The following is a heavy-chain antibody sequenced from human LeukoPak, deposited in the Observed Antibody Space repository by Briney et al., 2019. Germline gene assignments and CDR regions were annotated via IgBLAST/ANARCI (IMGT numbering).Heavy chain of an antibody. Sequence: GVSLRLSCAASGFTFSSYAMHWVRQAPAKGLEWVAVISYDGSNKYYAHSVKGRFTISRDNSKNTLYLQMNSLRAEDTAVYYCAREFDFGSAFDIWGQGTMVTVSS. J-gene: IGHJ3*02. CDR2: ISYDGSNK. D-gene: IGHD3/OR15-3a*01. CDR1: GFTFSSYA. CDR3: AREFDFGSAFDI. V-gene: IGHV3-30*01.